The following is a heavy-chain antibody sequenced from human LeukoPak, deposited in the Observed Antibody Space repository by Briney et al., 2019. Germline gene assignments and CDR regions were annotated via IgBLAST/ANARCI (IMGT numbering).Heavy chain of an antibody. D-gene: IGHD2-21*02. Sequence: GGSLRLSCAASEFTVTNSYVSWVRQAPGKGLEWVSVIYSDGSTYYADSVKGRFTISRDSSKNTVHLQMNNLRPEDTAVFYCARSGVWTGLFDSWGQGTLVTVSS. CDR2: IYSDGST. CDR3: ARSGVWTGLFDS. V-gene: IGHV3-53*01. CDR1: EFTVTNSY. J-gene: IGHJ4*02.